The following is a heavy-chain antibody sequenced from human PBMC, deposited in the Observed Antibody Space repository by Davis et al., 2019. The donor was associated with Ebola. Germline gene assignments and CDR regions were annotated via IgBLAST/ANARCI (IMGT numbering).Heavy chain of an antibody. Sequence: AASVKVSCKASGYTFTSYYINWVRQATGQGLEWMGWLNPNSGNTGYAQNFQGRVTMTRNTSISTAYMELSSMRSEDTAVYYCARFYCTCGVCRYDFDYWGQGTLVTVSS. D-gene: IGHD2-8*02. J-gene: IGHJ4*02. CDR3: ARFYCTCGVCRYDFDY. V-gene: IGHV1-8*01. CDR1: GYTFTSYY. CDR2: LNPNSGNT.